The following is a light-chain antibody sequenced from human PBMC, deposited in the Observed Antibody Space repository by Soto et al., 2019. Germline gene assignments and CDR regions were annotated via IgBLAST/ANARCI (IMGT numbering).Light chain of an antibody. Sequence: QSVLTQPPSVSAAPGQKVTVSCSGSRSNIGNNYVSWYQHLPGTAPKLLIYDNDKRPSGIPDRFSASKSGTSATLGITGLQTGDEADHYCEAWDSSLSAGVFGGGTKVTGL. V-gene: IGLV1-51*01. CDR2: DND. J-gene: IGLJ3*02. CDR1: RSNIGNNY. CDR3: EAWDSSLSAGV.